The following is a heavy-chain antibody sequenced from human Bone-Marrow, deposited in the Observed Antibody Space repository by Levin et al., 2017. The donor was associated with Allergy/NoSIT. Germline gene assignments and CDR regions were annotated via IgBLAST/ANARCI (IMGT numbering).Heavy chain of an antibody. CDR3: ARQAVPAAMNGFDS. D-gene: IGHD2-2*01. CDR2: IYYSGST. J-gene: IGHJ5*01. V-gene: IGHV4-59*08. CDR1: GASISSFY. Sequence: SQTLSLTCTVSGASISSFYWSWIRPPPGKGLEWIGYIYYSGSTNYTPSLTRRVSMSADMSRNQVYLTMSSVTAADTAVYYCARQAVPAAMNGFDSWGQGTLVTVSS.